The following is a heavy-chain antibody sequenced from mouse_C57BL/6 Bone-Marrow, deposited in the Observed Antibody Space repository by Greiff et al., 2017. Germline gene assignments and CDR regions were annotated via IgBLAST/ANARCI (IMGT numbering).Heavy chain of an antibody. V-gene: IGHV14-4*01. Sequence: VQLQQSGAELVRPGASVKLSCTASGFNIKDDYMHWVKQRPEQGLEWIGWIDPENGATEYAAKFQGKATITADTSSNTAYLQLSSLTSEDTAVYYCTTGYFDYWGQGTTLTVSS. J-gene: IGHJ2*01. CDR2: IDPENGAT. CDR3: TTGYFDY. CDR1: GFNIKDDY.